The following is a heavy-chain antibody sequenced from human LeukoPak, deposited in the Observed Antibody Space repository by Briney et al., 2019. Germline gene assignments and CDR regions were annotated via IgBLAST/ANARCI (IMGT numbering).Heavy chain of an antibody. CDR1: GGSISSSGYY. Sequence: ETLSLTCTVSGGSISSSGYYWGWIRQPPGKGLEWFGSIYFTGNTYYNPSLKSRVTLSVDTSKNQFSLKLTSVTAADTAVYYCARTLTRSCSGTTCYFTWFDPWGQGALVTVSS. J-gene: IGHJ5*02. D-gene: IGHD2/OR15-2a*01. V-gene: IGHV4-39*01. CDR3: ARTLTRSCSGTTCYFTWFDP. CDR2: IYFTGNT.